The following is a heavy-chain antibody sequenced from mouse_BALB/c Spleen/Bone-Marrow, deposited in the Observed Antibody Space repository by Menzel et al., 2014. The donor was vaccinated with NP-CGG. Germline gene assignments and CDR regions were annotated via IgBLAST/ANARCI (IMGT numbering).Heavy chain of an antibody. CDR2: ILPGSDNT. V-gene: IGHV1-9*01. CDR3: ARGNPFDL. J-gene: IGHJ2*01. Sequence: VKLVESGGELMKPGASVKISCKATGYTFSNYWIQWVKQRPGHGPEWIGEILPGSDNTNYNEKFKGKATFTADTSSNTAYMQLSSLTSEDSAVYYCARGNPFDLWGQGTTLTVSS. CDR1: GYTFSNYW.